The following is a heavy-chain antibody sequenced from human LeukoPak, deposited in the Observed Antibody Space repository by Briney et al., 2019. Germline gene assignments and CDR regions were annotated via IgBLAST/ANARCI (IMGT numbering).Heavy chain of an antibody. CDR1: GFTFSDYY. J-gene: IGHJ6*03. D-gene: IGHD4-17*01. Sequence: GGSLRLPCAASGFTFSDYYMSWIRQAPGKGLEWISYISSSGDTIFYADSVKGRFTISRDNAKNSLYLQMNSLRADDTAVYYCARDSPFYDYGDQRQPYYYYMDVWGKGTTVTISS. V-gene: IGHV3-11*04. CDR2: ISSSGDTI. CDR3: ARDSPFYDYGDQRQPYYYYMDV.